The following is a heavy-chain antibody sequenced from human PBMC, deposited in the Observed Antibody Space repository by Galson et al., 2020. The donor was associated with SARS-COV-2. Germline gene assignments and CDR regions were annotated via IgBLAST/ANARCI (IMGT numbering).Heavy chain of an antibody. Sequence: SETLSLTCTVSGGPISSHYWSWIRQPPGKGLEWIGYIYYSGSTNYNPSLKSRVTISGDRSTNQFSLRLSSVTAADTAVYYCARLHYGEYAPEAFDIWGPGTRVTVAS. CDR1: GGPISSHY. D-gene: IGHD4-17*01. J-gene: IGHJ3*02. V-gene: IGHV4-59*11. CDR2: IYYSGST. CDR3: ARLHYGEYAPEAFDI.